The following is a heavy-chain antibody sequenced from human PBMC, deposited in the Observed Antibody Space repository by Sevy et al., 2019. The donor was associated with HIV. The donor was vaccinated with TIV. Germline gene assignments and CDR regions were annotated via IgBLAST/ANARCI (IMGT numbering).Heavy chain of an antibody. CDR2: INPNSGGT. CDR3: ARGDYGGKSIDY. D-gene: IGHD4-17*01. V-gene: IGHV1-2*02. CDR1: GYAFTGYY. Sequence: ASVKVSCKASGYAFTGYYMHWVRQAPGQGLEWMGWINPNSGGTNYAQKFQGRVTMTRDTSISTAYMELSRLRSDDTAVYYCARGDYGGKSIDYWGQGTLVTVSS. J-gene: IGHJ4*02.